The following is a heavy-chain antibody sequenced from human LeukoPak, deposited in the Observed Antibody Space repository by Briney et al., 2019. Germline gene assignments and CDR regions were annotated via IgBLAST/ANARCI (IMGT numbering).Heavy chain of an antibody. CDR1: GGSISSSDYY. J-gene: IGHJ4*02. D-gene: IGHD6-19*01. CDR2: IYYSGST. V-gene: IGHV4-39*01. CDR3: ARHTSGLDY. Sequence: SSETLSLTCTVSGGSISSSDYYWGWIRQPPGKGLEWIGTIYYSGSTYYNPSLKSRVTIFVDTSKNQFSLKLNSVTAADTAVYCCARHTSGLDYWGQGTLVTVSS.